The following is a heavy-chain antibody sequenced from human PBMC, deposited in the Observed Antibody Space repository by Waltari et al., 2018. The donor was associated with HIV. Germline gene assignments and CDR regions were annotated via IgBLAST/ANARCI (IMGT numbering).Heavy chain of an antibody. CDR1: GVTFSSYC. D-gene: IGHD6-19*01. Sequence: EVQLVESGGGLVKPGGSLRLSGAGCGVTFSSYCMNWARLAPGKGLEWVAYISSSSGHMKYADSVKGRFTISRDNAKNSLYLQINSLRAEDTAVYYCASRSSGRVAYGLDVWGQGTTVIVSS. J-gene: IGHJ6*02. CDR2: ISSSSGHM. CDR3: ASRSSGRVAYGLDV. V-gene: IGHV3-21*01.